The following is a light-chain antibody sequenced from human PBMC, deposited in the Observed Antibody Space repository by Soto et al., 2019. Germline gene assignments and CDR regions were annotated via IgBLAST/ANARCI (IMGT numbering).Light chain of an antibody. J-gene: IGKJ1*01. CDR2: KAS. Sequence: DIQMTQSPSTLSASVGDRVIITYRASQSIISWLAWYHQKPGKAPKLLIYKASSLESGVPSRFSGSGSGTEFTLTINSLQPDDFATYYCQQYHIYSGTFGQGTKVDIK. CDR1: QSIISW. V-gene: IGKV1-5*03. CDR3: QQYHIYSGT.